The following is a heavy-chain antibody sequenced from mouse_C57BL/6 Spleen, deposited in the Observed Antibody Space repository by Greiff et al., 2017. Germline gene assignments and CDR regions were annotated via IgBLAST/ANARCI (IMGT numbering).Heavy chain of an antibody. CDR1: GYTFTDYN. CDR3: ARKYYGSSP. CDR2: INPNNGGT. Sequence: EVKLMESGPELVKPGASVKIPCKASGYTFTDYNMDWVKQSHGKSLEWIGDINPNNGGTIYNQKFKGKATLTVDKSSSTAYMELRSLTSEDTAVYYCARKYYGSSPWGQGTLVTVSA. J-gene: IGHJ3*01. V-gene: IGHV1-18*01. D-gene: IGHD1-1*01.